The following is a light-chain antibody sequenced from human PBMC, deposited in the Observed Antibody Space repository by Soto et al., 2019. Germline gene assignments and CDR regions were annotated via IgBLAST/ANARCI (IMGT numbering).Light chain of an antibody. CDR2: EVT. CDR3: SSYAASNNSYFV. CDR1: SSDVGGYNY. V-gene: IGLV2-8*01. J-gene: IGLJ3*02. Sequence: QSVLAQPPSASGSPGQSVTISCTGTSSDVGGYNYVSWYQEYPGRAPKLMIYEVTKRPSGVPDRFSGSKSGNTASLTVCGLQAEDEADYYCSSYAASNNSYFVFGGGTKVTVL.